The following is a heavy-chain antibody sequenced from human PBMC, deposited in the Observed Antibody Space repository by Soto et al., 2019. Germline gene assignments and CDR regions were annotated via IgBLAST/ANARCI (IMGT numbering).Heavy chain of an antibody. CDR3: AKGYRVATISVLGSPIEDMGYYFDY. J-gene: IGHJ4*02. D-gene: IGHD5-12*01. CDR2: ISGSGGST. CDR1: GFTFSSYA. Sequence: EVQLLESGGGLVQPGGSLRLSCAASGFTFSSYAMSWVRQAPGKGLEWVSAISGSGGSTYYADSVKGRFTISRDNSKDTLYVQMNRLRAEDTAVYYCAKGYRVATISVLGSPIEDMGYYFDYWGQGTLVTVSS. V-gene: IGHV3-23*01.